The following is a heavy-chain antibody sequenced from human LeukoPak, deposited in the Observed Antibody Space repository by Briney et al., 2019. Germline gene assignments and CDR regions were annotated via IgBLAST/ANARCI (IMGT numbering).Heavy chain of an antibody. J-gene: IGHJ4*02. CDR3: ARDWYYYDSSGYFDY. CDR1: GFTFSSYS. D-gene: IGHD3-22*01. Sequence: PGGSLRLSCAASGFTFSSYSMNWVRQAPGKGLEWVAVISYDGSNKYYADSVKGRFTISRDNSKNTLYLQMNSLRAEDTAVYYCARDWYYYDSSGYFDYWGQGTLVTVSS. CDR2: ISYDGSNK. V-gene: IGHV3-30*03.